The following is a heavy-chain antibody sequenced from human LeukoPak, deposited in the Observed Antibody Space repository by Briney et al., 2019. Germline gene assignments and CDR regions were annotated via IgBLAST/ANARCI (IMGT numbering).Heavy chain of an antibody. CDR3: ARKKGYVDY. CDR1: GYTFTSYC. J-gene: IGHJ4*02. Sequence: GESLKISCKCSGYTFTSYCIGWVRQMPGKGREWMGIIYPDDSDTSYSPSFQGQLTMSADTSISTAYLQWTRLKASDSGMYYCARKKGYVDYWGKGTLVTVSS. V-gene: IGHV5-51*01. CDR2: IYPDDSDT. D-gene: IGHD3-16*01.